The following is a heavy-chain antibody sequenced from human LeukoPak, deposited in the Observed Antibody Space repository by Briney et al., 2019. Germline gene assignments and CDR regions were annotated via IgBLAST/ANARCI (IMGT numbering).Heavy chain of an antibody. CDR1: GYTFTGYY. J-gene: IGHJ4*02. D-gene: IGHD3-9*01. CDR3: ARDVNYDILTGYPYY. Sequence: ASVKVSCKASGYTFTGYYMHWVRQAPGQGLEWMGWINPNSGGTNYAQKFQGRVTMTRDTSISTAYMELSRLRSDDTAVYYCARDVNYDILTGYPYYWGREPWSPSPQ. CDR2: INPNSGGT. V-gene: IGHV1-2*02.